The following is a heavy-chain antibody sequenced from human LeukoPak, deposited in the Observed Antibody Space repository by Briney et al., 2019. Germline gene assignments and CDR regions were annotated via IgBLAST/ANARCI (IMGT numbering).Heavy chain of an antibody. D-gene: IGHD2-8*01. CDR2: IIPIFGTA. CDR1: GGTFSSYA. Sequence: GASVEVSCKASGGTFSSYAISWVRQAPGQGLEWMGGIIPIFGTANYAQKFQGRVTITTDESTSAAYMELSSLRSEDTAVYYCASTYCTNGVCYAGPFDYWGQGTLVTVSS. J-gene: IGHJ4*02. CDR3: ASTYCTNGVCYAGPFDY. V-gene: IGHV1-69*05.